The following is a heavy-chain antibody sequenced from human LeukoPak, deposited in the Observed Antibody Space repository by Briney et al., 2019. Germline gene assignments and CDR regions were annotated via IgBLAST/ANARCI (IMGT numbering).Heavy chain of an antibody. J-gene: IGHJ4*02. V-gene: IGHV3-33*01. CDR2: IWYDGSNK. D-gene: IGHD3-22*01. Sequence: PGGSLRLSCAASGFTFSSYGMHWVRQAPGKGLEWVAVIWYDGSNKYYADSVKGRFTISRDNSKNTLYLQMNSLRAEDTAVYYCARDAKTYYYDSSGPYFDYWGQGTLVTVSS. CDR1: GFTFSSYG. CDR3: ARDAKTYYYDSSGPYFDY.